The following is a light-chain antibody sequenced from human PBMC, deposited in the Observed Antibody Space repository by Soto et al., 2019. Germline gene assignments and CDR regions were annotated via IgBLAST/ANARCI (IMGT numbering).Light chain of an antibody. CDR2: AAS. V-gene: IGKV1-9*01. Sequence: IQLTQSPSSLSASIGDRVTITCRASQGICSFLAWYQQKPGKAPKLLIYAASTLQSGIPSRFSGSGSGTDFTLTISSLQPEDFATYYCQQLNIDSYPITFGQGTRLEIK. J-gene: IGKJ5*01. CDR3: QQLNIDSYPIT. CDR1: QGICSF.